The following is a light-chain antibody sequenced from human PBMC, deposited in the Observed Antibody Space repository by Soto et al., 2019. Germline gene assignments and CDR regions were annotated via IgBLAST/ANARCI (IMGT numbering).Light chain of an antibody. J-gene: IGKJ1*01. CDR1: QSVSSY. Sequence: EIVLTQSPATLSLSPGERATLSCRASQSVSSYLAWYPQKPGQAPRLLIYDASNMATGIPARFSGSGSGTDFTLTISSLEPEDFAVYYCQQRSNWPTWTFGQGTKVEIK. CDR2: DAS. CDR3: QQRSNWPTWT. V-gene: IGKV3-11*01.